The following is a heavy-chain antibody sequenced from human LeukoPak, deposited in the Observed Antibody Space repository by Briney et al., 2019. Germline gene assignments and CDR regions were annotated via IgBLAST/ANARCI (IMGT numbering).Heavy chain of an antibody. CDR3: ARVGQAAFDI. Sequence: SETLSLTCTVSGGSISTSNYYWGWIRQPPGKGLEWIGNIFYSGSTYYSPSLRSRVTISLDTSKNQFSLKLSSVTAADTAVYYCARVGQAAFDIWGQGTMVTVSS. CDR1: GGSISTSNYY. CDR2: IFYSGST. V-gene: IGHV4-39*07. J-gene: IGHJ3*02.